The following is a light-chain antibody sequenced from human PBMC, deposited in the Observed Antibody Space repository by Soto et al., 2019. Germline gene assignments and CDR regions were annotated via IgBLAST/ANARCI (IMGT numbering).Light chain of an antibody. CDR1: QGISSY. V-gene: IGKV1-8*01. Sequence: AMRMTQSPSSFSASTGDRVTITCRASQGISSYLAWYQQKPGKAPKLLIYAASTLQSGVPSRFSGSGSGTDFTLTISCLQSEDFATYYCQQYYSYPLTFGGGPKVDIK. CDR3: QQYYSYPLT. J-gene: IGKJ4*01. CDR2: AAS.